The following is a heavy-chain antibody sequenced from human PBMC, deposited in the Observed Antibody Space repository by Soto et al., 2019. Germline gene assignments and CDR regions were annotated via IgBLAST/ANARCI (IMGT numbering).Heavy chain of an antibody. J-gene: IGHJ5*02. CDR3: ARENLSITIFGVVTPRRRGDWFDP. Sequence: GGSLRLSCAASGFTFSSYSINWVRQAPGKGLEWVSSISSSSSYIYYADSVKGRFTISRDNAKNSLYLQMNSLRAEDTAVYYCARENLSITIFGVVTPRRRGDWFDPWGQGTLVTVSS. CDR1: GFTFSSYS. D-gene: IGHD3-3*01. V-gene: IGHV3-21*01. CDR2: ISSSSSYI.